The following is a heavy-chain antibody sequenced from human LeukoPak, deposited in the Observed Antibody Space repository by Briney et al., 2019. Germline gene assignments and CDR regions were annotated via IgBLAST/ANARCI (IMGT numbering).Heavy chain of an antibody. Sequence: PSETLSLTCTVSGGSISSYYWSWIRQPPGKGLEWIGYIYYSGSTNYNPSLKSRVTISVDTSKNQFSLKLSSVTAADTAVYYCAREGSGWFRAFDYWGQGTLVTVSS. CDR2: IYYSGST. CDR3: AREGSGWFRAFDY. CDR1: GGSISSYY. V-gene: IGHV4-59*12. D-gene: IGHD6-19*01. J-gene: IGHJ4*02.